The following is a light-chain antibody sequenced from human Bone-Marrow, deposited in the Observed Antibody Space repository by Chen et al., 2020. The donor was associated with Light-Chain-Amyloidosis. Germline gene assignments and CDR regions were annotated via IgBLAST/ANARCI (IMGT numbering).Light chain of an antibody. CDR2: DAS. CDR3: QQYNSQSPT. CDR1: QSISSW. J-gene: IGKJ1*01. V-gene: IGKV1-5*01. Sequence: DIQMTQSPSTLSSSVGDRVTITCRTSQSISSWLALYQQKPGKGPKLLIYDASSVESGDPSRFSGSGSEPEFTHSSRSLQPHDFAMYFCQQYNSQSPTVGHGSKV.